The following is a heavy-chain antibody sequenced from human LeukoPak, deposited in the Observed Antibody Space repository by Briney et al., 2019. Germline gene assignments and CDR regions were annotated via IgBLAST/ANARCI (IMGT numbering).Heavy chain of an antibody. CDR1: GYSISSAYY. CDR2: IYHSGNT. Sequence: SETLSLTCTVSGYSISSAYYWGWIRQPPGKGLEWIGSIYHSGNTYYNPSLKSRVTISVDTSKNQFSLKLSSVTAADTAVYYCARNPSGGYYYFDYWGQGTLVTVSS. D-gene: IGHD2-15*01. V-gene: IGHV4-38-2*02. CDR3: ARNPSGGYYYFDY. J-gene: IGHJ4*02.